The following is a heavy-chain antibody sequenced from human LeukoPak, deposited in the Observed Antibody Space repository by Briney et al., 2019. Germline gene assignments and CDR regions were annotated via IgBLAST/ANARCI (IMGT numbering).Heavy chain of an antibody. CDR2: IVVGSGNT. D-gene: IGHD3-10*01. J-gene: IGHJ4*02. CDR1: GFTFTSSA. V-gene: IGHV1-58*01. CDR3: AAGVNVWFGELYRLDY. Sequence: ASVKVSCKASGFTFTSSAVQWVRQARGQRLEWIGWIVVGSGNTNYAQKFQERVTITRDMSTSIAYMELSSLRSEDTAVYYCAAGVNVWFGELYRLDYWGQGTLVTVSS.